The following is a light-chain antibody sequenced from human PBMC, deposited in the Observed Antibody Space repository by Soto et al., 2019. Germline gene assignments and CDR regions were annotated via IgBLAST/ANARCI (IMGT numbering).Light chain of an antibody. V-gene: IGKV1-8*01. CDR1: QGISSY. J-gene: IGKJ4*01. Sequence: ASRMTHSPSSLSASTGDRVAITCRASQGISSYLAWYQQKPGKAPKLLIYAASTLQSGVPSRFSGSGSGTDFTLTISCLQSEDFATYYCQQYYSYPPIFGGGTKVDIK. CDR2: AAS. CDR3: QQYYSYPPI.